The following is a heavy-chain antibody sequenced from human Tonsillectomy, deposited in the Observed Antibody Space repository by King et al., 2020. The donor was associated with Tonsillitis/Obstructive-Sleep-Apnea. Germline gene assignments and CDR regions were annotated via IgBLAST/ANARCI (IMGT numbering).Heavy chain of an antibody. CDR1: GFTFSSYA. J-gene: IGHJ3*02. CDR2: ISYDGSNK. CDR3: ARDWGSTVTTDGALDI. V-gene: IGHV3-30*04. D-gene: IGHD4-17*01. Sequence: VQLVESGGGVVQPGRSLRLSCAASGFTFSSYAMHWVRQAPGKGLEWVAVISYDGSNKYYADSVKGRFTISRDNSKNTLYLQMNSLRAEDTAVYYCARDWGSTVTTDGALDIWGQGTMVTVSS.